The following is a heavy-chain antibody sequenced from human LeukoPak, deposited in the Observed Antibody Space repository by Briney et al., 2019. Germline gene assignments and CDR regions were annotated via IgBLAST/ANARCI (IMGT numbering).Heavy chain of an antibody. J-gene: IGHJ5*02. Sequence: SGTLSLTCAVSGGSISSSNWWSWVRQPPGKGLEWIGEIYHSGSTNYNPSLKSRVTISVDKSKNQFSLKLSSVTAADTAVYYCASGVVGATNNWFDPWGQGTLVTVSS. D-gene: IGHD1-26*01. CDR3: ASGVVGATNNWFDP. CDR1: GGSISSSNW. V-gene: IGHV4-4*02. CDR2: IYHSGST.